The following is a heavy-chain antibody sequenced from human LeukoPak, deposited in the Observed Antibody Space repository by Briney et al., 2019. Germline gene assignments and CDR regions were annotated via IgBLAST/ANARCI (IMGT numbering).Heavy chain of an antibody. CDR3: ARAQPAVLAAPKPRYYYNDMDV. V-gene: IGHV1-46*01. CDR2: INPSGGST. CDR1: GYTFTSYY. D-gene: IGHD2-15*01. Sequence: ASVKVSCKASGYTFTSYYMHWVRQAPAQGLEWMGIINPSGGSTSYAHKFQGRVTINRDTSTSTVYMELSSMSSEDTAVYYCARAQPAVLAAPKPRYYYNDMDVWGKGTTVTVSS. J-gene: IGHJ6*03.